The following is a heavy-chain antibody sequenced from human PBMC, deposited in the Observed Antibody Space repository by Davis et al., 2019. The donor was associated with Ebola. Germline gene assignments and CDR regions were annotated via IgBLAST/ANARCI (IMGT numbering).Heavy chain of an antibody. CDR2: IYPSDSDT. Sequence: GESLKISCKDSGNSFTSHWIGWVRQKPGKGLEWMGMIYPSDSDTRYSPSFQGQVIISADESINTAYLQWNTLQASDTAVYYCARLYGPGHYLNWYFNLWGRGTLVTVSS. CDR1: GNSFTSHW. CDR3: ARLYGPGHYLNWYFNL. D-gene: IGHD3-10*01. V-gene: IGHV5-51*01. J-gene: IGHJ2*01.